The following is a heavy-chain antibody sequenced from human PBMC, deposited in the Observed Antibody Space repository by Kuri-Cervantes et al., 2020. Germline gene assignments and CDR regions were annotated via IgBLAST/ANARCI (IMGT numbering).Heavy chain of an antibody. CDR3: ARDTQTYYDFWSGYYCGLGCSYYYGMDV. V-gene: IGHV1-46*01. J-gene: IGHJ6*02. CDR1: GYTFTSYY. CDR2: INPSGGST. D-gene: IGHD3-3*01. Sequence: ASVKVSCKAPGYTFTSYYMHWVRQAPGQGLEWMGIINPSGGSTSYAQKFQGRVTMTRDTSTSTVYMELSSLRSEDTAVYYCARDTQTYYDFWSGYYCGLGCSYYYGMDVWGQGTTVTVSS.